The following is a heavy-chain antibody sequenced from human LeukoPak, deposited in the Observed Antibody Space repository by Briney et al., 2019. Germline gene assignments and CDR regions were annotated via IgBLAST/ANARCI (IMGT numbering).Heavy chain of an antibody. CDR3: ARDPVTTFHCYYYYYMDV. J-gene: IGHJ6*03. D-gene: IGHD4-11*01. CDR2: ISSSGSTI. CDR1: GFTFSDYY. Sequence: GGSLRLSCAASGFTFSDYYMSWIRQTPGKGLEWVSYISSSGSTIYYADSVKGRFTISRDNAKNSLYLQMNSLRAEDTAVYYCARDPVTTFHCYYYYYMDVWGKGTTVTVSS. V-gene: IGHV3-11*04.